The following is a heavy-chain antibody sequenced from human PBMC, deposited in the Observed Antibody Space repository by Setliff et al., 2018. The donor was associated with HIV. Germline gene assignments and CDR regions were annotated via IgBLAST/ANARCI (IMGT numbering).Heavy chain of an antibody. J-gene: IGHJ6*03. Sequence: GESLKISCKGSGYSFSTYWIGWVRQMPGKGLEWMGIIYPGDSDTTYSPSFQGLVTISADKSISTAYLQWSSLKASDTAMYYCARHTRQLEFLEWLSPHYYHYYYMDVWGQGTTVTVSS. V-gene: IGHV5-51*01. D-gene: IGHD3-3*01. CDR2: IYPGDSDT. CDR3: ARHTRQLEFLEWLSPHYYHYYYMDV. CDR1: GYSFSTYW.